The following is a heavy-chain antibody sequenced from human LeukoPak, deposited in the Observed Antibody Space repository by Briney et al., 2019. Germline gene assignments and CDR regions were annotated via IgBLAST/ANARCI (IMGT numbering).Heavy chain of an antibody. CDR3: ARLGEHNRKD. Sequence: KPSETLSLTCTVSGGCISSSHWTWIRQPPGKGLEWIGYVFYSGSTNYNPSLKSRVTISIGTAKDRFSLKLKSVTAGDTDGYYCARLGEHNRKDWGQGILVTVSS. V-gene: IGHV4-59*01. CDR1: GGCISSSH. J-gene: IGHJ4*02. CDR2: VFYSGST. D-gene: IGHD3-16*01.